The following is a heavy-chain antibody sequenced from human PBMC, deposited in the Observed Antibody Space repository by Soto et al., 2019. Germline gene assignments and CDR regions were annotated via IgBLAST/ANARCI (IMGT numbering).Heavy chain of an antibody. CDR1: GGSISSSSYY. CDR2: IYYSGST. D-gene: IGHD3-22*01. V-gene: IGHV4-39*01. CDR3: ARQYYGITMIVVATHWAFDI. Sequence: QLQLQESGPGLVKPSETLSLTCTVSGGSISSSSYYWGWIRQPPGKGLEWIGSIYYSGSTYYNPSLKSRVTISVDTSKNQFSLKLSSVTAADTAVYYCARQYYGITMIVVATHWAFDIWGQGTMVTVSS. J-gene: IGHJ3*02.